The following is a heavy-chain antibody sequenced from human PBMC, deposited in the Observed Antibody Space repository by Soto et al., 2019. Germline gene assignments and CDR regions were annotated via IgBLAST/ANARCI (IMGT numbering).Heavy chain of an antibody. CDR1: GGSFSGYY. D-gene: IGHD6-19*01. V-gene: IGHV4-34*01. Sequence: PSETLSLTCAVYGGSFSGYYWSWIRQPPGKGLEWIGEINHSGSTNYNPSLKIRVTISVDTSKNQFSLKLSSVTAADTAVYYCARGRYSSGWIFDYWGQGTLVTVSS. J-gene: IGHJ4*02. CDR2: INHSGST. CDR3: ARGRYSSGWIFDY.